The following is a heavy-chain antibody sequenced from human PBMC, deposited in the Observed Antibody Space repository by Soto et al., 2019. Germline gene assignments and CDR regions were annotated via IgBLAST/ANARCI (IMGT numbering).Heavy chain of an antibody. Sequence: QVTLKESGPVLVKPTETLTLTCTVSGFSLSTDRMGVSWIRQPPGKAPEWLAQIFANDVKSYSTSLKSRLTISKDTSQGQVVLTMTNMDPVDTATYYCARVHDIAARGTYWFDPWGQGTLVTVSS. CDR1: GFSLSTDRMG. J-gene: IGHJ5*02. CDR2: IFANDVK. D-gene: IGHD5-12*01. V-gene: IGHV2-26*01. CDR3: ARVHDIAARGTYWFDP.